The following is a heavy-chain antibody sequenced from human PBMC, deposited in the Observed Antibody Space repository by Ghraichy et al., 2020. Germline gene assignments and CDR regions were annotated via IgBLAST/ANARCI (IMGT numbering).Heavy chain of an antibody. V-gene: IGHV4-34*01. CDR2: INHSGST. J-gene: IGHJ6*02. CDR3: ARGKDRTRTIRSYGMDV. CDR1: GGSFSGYY. D-gene: IGHD1-1*01. Sequence: SETLSLTCAVYGGSFSGYYWSWIRQPPGKGLEWIGEINHSGSTNYNPSLKSRVTISVDTSKNQFSLKLSSVTAADTAVYYCARGKDRTRTIRSYGMDVWGQGTTVTVSS.